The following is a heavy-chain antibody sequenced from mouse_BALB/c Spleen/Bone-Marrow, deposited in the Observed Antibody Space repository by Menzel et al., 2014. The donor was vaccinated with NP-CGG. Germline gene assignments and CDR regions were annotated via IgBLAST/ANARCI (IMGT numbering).Heavy chain of an antibody. Sequence: DLVKPGASVKLSCKASGYTFSSYWINWIKQRPGQGLEWIGRIAPGSGSTYYDEMFKGKATLPVETSSCTAYIQHSSLSSEESAVYFCARSCYGRAMDYWGQGTSVTVSS. CDR2: IAPGSGST. CDR3: ARSCYGRAMDY. V-gene: IGHV1S41*01. D-gene: IGHD1-1*01. CDR1: GYTFSSYW. J-gene: IGHJ4*01.